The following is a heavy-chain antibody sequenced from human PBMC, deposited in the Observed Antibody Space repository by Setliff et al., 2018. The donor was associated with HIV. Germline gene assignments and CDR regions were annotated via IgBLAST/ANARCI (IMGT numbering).Heavy chain of an antibody. J-gene: IGHJ6*03. CDR1: GGTFSSLA. CDR2: IVATFGTP. CDR3: ATTQYGTASWELETYFYYYMDV. D-gene: IGHD2-2*01. V-gene: IGHV1-69*13. Sequence: SVKVSCKASGGTFSSLAFSWVRQTPGQGLEWMGGIVATFGTPSYSQKFQDRLKTTVDESTRTAYMELSSLRSEDTAVYYCATTQYGTASWELETYFYYYMDVCGKGTTVTVSS.